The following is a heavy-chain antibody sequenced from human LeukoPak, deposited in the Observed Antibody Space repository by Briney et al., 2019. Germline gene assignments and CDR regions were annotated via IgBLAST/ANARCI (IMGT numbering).Heavy chain of an antibody. D-gene: IGHD2-2*02. Sequence: GGSLRLSCAASGFTFSSYAMHWVRQAPGKGLEWVAVISYDGSNKYYADSVKGRFTISRDNSKNTLYLQMNSLRAEDTAVYYCARDQVPAAIPVVWFDPWGQGTLVTVSS. V-gene: IGHV3-30-3*01. CDR1: GFTFSSYA. CDR2: ISYDGSNK. J-gene: IGHJ5*02. CDR3: ARDQVPAAIPVVWFDP.